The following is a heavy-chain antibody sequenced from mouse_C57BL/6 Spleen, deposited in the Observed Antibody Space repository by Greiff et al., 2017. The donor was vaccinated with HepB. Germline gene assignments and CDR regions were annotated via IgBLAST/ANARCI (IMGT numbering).Heavy chain of an antibody. Sequence: VQLQQSGPELVKPGASVKISCKASGYAFSSSWMNWVKQRPGKGLEWIGRIYPGDGDTNYNGKFKGKATLTAYKSSSTAYMQLSSLTSEDSAVYFCARTYGSSFDYWGQGTTLTVSS. CDR3: ARTYGSSFDY. CDR2: IYPGDGDT. J-gene: IGHJ2*01. V-gene: IGHV1-82*01. CDR1: GYAFSSSW. D-gene: IGHD1-1*01.